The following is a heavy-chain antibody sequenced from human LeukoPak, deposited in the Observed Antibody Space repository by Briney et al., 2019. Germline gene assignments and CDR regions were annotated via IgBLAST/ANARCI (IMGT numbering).Heavy chain of an antibody. CDR1: GFTFSSYG. Sequence: PGRSLRLSCAASGFTFSSYGMHWVRQAPGKGLEWVAVISYDGSNKYYADSVKGRFTISRDNSMNTLYLQMNSLRAEDTAVYYCAKDGVNWNSFDYWGQGTLVTVSS. V-gene: IGHV3-30*18. CDR3: AKDGVNWNSFDY. CDR2: ISYDGSNK. J-gene: IGHJ4*02. D-gene: IGHD1-20*01.